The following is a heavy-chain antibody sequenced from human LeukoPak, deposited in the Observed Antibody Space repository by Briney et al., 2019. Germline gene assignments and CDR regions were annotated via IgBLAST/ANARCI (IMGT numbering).Heavy chain of an antibody. CDR1: GFTFSSYW. D-gene: IGHD3-22*01. CDR3: ARGLTRRITMIPGEAEYFQH. CDR2: IKQDGSEK. V-gene: IGHV3-7*01. J-gene: IGHJ1*01. Sequence: PGGSLRLSCAASGFTFSSYWMSWVRQAPGKGLEWVANIKQDGSEKYYVDSVKGRFTISRDNAKNSLYLQMNGLRAEDTAVYYCARGLTRRITMIPGEAEYFQHWGQGTLVTVSS.